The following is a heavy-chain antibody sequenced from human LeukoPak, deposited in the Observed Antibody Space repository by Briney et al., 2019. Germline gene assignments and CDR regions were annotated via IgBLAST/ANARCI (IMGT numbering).Heavy chain of an antibody. J-gene: IGHJ4*02. V-gene: IGHV4-34*01. D-gene: IGHD5-18*01. CDR1: GGSFSGYY. Sequence: TSETLSLTCAAYGGSFSGYYWSWIRQPPGKGLEWIGEINHSGSTNYNPSLKSRVTISVDTSKNQFSLKLSSVTAADTAVYYCAREGRTYSYGPAPPPRFDYWGQGTLVTVSS. CDR3: AREGRTYSYGPAPPPRFDY. CDR2: INHSGST.